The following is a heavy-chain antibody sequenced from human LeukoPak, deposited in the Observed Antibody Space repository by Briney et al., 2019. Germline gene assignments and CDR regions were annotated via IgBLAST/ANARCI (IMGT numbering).Heavy chain of an antibody. CDR3: ARETRFEVVPAAMHYYYYMDV. D-gene: IGHD2-2*01. CDR2: IHYDGNNK. CDR1: GFTFSAYG. J-gene: IGHJ6*03. Sequence: GGSLRLSCAASGFTFSAYGMHWVRQAPGKGLEWVAFIHYDGNNKYYADSVKGRFTISRDNSKNTLYLQMSSLRVEDTAVYYCARETRFEVVPAAMHYYYYMDVWGKGTTVTVSS. V-gene: IGHV3-30*02.